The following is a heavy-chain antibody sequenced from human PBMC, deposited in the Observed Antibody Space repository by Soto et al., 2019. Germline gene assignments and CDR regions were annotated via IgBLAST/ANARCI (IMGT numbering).Heavy chain of an antibody. CDR3: AMPRLYDRGTNDYHRDALDI. CDR2: VSGSGGRV. D-gene: IGHD3-22*01. V-gene: IGHV3-23*01. CDR1: GFSFGTYV. J-gene: IGHJ3*02. Sequence: EVQLLESGGGMVEPRGSLTLSCVASGFSFGTYVMNWVRQAPGKGLEWVSGVSGSGGRVYSADSVKGRFTISRDNSRNTRYLQIISLRAEDTAIYYCAMPRLYDRGTNDYHRDALDIWGQGTQVTVAS.